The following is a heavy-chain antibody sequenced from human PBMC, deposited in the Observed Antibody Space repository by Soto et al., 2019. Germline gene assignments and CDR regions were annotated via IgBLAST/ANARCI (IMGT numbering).Heavy chain of an antibody. J-gene: IGHJ4*02. CDR3: ASYQPGGSGSYYNSFDY. CDR2: IYYSGST. D-gene: IGHD3-10*01. Sequence: SETLSLTCTVSGGSISMGDYYWGWIRQPPGKGLEWIGYIYYSGSTYYNPSLKSRVTISVDTSKNQFSLKLSSVTAADTAVYYCASYQPGGSGSYYNSFDYWGQGTLVTVSS. V-gene: IGHV4-30-4*01. CDR1: GGSISMGDYY.